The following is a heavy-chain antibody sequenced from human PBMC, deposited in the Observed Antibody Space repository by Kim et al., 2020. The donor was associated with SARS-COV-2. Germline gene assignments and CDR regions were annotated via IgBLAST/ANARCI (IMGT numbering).Heavy chain of an antibody. D-gene: IGHD2-21*02. Sequence: SETLSLTCTVSGGSISSSSYYWGWIRQPPGKGLEWIGSIYYSGSTYYNPSLKSRVTISVDTSKNQFSLKLSSVTAADTAVYYCARTGPPYCGGDCADNFDYWGQGTLVTVSS. J-gene: IGHJ4*02. V-gene: IGHV4-39*07. CDR2: IYYSGST. CDR1: GGSISSSSYY. CDR3: ARTGPPYCGGDCADNFDY.